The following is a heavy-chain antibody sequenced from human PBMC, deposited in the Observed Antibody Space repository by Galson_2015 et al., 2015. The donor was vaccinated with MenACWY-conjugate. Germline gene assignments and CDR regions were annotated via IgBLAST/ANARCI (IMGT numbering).Heavy chain of an antibody. CDR1: GFTFSDYY. CDR2: ISSSSSYT. V-gene: IGHV3-11*06. D-gene: IGHD6-13*01. CDR3: AREESIAAAAFDY. J-gene: IGHJ4*02. Sequence: SLRLSCAASGFTFSDYYMSWIRQAPGKGLEWVSYISSSSSYTNYADSVKGRFTISRDNAKNSLYLQMNSLRAEDTAVYYCAREESIAAAAFDYWGQGTLVTVSS.